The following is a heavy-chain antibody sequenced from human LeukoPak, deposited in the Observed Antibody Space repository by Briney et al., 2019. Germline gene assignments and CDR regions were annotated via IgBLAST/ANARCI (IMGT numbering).Heavy chain of an antibody. V-gene: IGHV4-34*01. J-gene: IGHJ4*02. CDR1: GFTFSDYY. CDR2: IFYSGST. Sequence: GSLRLSCAASGFTFSDYYMSWIRQAPGKGLEWIGNIFYSGSTYYSPSLRSRVTISLDTSRNQFSLKLSSVTAADTAVYYCARGVRFLEWLYSSHFDYWGQGTLVTVSS. CDR3: ARGVRFLEWLYSSHFDY. D-gene: IGHD3-3*01.